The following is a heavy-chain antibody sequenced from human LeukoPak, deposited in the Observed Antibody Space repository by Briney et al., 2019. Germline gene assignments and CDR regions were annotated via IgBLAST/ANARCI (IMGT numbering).Heavy chain of an antibody. CDR1: GFTFSNYG. J-gene: IGHJ3*02. D-gene: IGHD2-2*01. Sequence: PGGSLRLSCAASGFTFSNYGMHWVRQAPGKGLEWVALIWYDGSNQYYADSVKGRFTISRDNSKNTLYLQMNSLGAEDTAVYYWSKDTNAGGDAFDSWGQGTMVTVCS. CDR3: SKDTNAGGDAFDS. V-gene: IGHV3-33*06. CDR2: IWYDGSNQ.